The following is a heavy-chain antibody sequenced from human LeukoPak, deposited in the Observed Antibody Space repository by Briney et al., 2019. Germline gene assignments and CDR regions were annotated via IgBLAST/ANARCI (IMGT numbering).Heavy chain of an antibody. CDR1: GGSFSGYY. D-gene: IGHD1-1*01. J-gene: IGHJ3*02. CDR2: INHSGST. CDR3: ATGTTPGAFDI. Sequence: SETLSLTCAVYGGSFSGYYWSWIRQPPGKGLEWIGEINHSGSTNYNPSLKSRVTISVDTFKNQFSLKLSSVTAADTAVYYCATGTTPGAFDIWGQGTMVTVSS. V-gene: IGHV4-34*01.